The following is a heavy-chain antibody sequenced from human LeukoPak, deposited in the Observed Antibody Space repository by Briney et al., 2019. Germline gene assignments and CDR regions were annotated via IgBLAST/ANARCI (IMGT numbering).Heavy chain of an antibody. V-gene: IGHV3-49*04. CDR2: IRSKAYGGTT. CDR1: GFTFGDYA. Sequence: PGGSLRLSCTASGFTFGDYAMSWVRQAPGKGLEWVGFIRSKAYGGTTEYAASVKGRFTISRDDSKSIAYLQMNSLKTEDTAVYYCAKDQGDGYNYAIDIWGQGTMVTVSS. J-gene: IGHJ3*02. CDR3: AKDQGDGYNYAIDI. D-gene: IGHD5-24*01.